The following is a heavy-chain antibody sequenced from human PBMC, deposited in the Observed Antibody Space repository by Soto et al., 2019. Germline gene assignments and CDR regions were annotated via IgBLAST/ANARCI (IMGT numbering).Heavy chain of an antibody. D-gene: IGHD1-26*01. Sequence: GPGVKEPGASVRVSCKASGYTFINYNIFWVRQAPGQGLEWMGWISTSNGDTNYAQNFQGRVTMTTDTSTTTAYVELRSPRYDDTAVYYCARDITGATGDYWGQGTLVTVSS. V-gene: IGHV1-18*01. CDR3: ARDITGATGDY. J-gene: IGHJ4*02. CDR2: ISTSNGDT. CDR1: GYTFINYN.